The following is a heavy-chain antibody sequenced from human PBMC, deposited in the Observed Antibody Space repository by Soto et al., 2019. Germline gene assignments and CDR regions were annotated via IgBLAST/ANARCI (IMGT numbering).Heavy chain of an antibody. V-gene: IGHV1-18*01. J-gene: IGHJ4*02. D-gene: IGHD3-10*01. Sequence: ASVKVSCKSSGYTFTIYGISWVRKAPGQGLEWMGWISAYNGNTNYAQKLQGRVTMTTDTSTSTAYMELRSLRSDDTAVYYCARALLVLWFGELFPPHFDYWGQGTLVTVSX. CDR3: ARALLVLWFGELFPPHFDY. CDR2: ISAYNGNT. CDR1: GYTFTIYG.